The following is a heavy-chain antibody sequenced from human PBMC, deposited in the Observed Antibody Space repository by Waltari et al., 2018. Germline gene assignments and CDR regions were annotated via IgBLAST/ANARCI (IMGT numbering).Heavy chain of an antibody. J-gene: IGHJ6*03. CDR1: GGSISSYY. V-gene: IGHV4-59*01. CDR3: ARDGPLGFGELRYYYYYMDV. Sequence: QVQLQESGPGLVKPSETLSLTCTVSGGSISSYYWSWIRQPPGTGLEWIGYIYYSGSTNYNPSLKSRVTISVDTSKNQFSLKLSSVTAADTAVYYCARDGPLGFGELRYYYYYMDVWGKGTTVTVSS. CDR2: IYYSGST. D-gene: IGHD3-10*01.